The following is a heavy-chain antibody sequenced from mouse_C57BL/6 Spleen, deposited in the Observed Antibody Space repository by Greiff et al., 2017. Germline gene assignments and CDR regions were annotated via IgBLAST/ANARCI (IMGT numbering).Heavy chain of an antibody. V-gene: IGHV14-3*01. Sequence: VQLQQSVAELVRPGASVKLSCTASGFNIKNTYMHWVKQRPEQGLDWIGRIDPSNGNTKYAPKFQGKATITADTSSNTPYLQLSSLTSEDTSIYCCASSFYDSSFDYWGQGTTLTVSS. D-gene: IGHD1-1*01. CDR3: ASSFYDSSFDY. CDR2: IDPSNGNT. J-gene: IGHJ2*01. CDR1: GFNIKNTY.